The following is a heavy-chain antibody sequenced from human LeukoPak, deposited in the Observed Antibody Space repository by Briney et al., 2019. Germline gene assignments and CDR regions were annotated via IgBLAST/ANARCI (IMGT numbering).Heavy chain of an antibody. CDR2: INSDARST. V-gene: IGHV3-74*01. D-gene: IGHD3-22*01. CDR1: GFTFSNYW. CDR3: ARDLSYYDSSGYYYGAGAFDI. J-gene: IGHJ3*02. Sequence: GGSLRLSCAASGFTFSNYWMHWVRQAPGKGLVWVSRINSDARSTSYADSVKGRFTISRDNAKNSLYLQMNSLRAEDTAVYYCARDLSYYDSSGYYYGAGAFDIWGQGTMVTVSS.